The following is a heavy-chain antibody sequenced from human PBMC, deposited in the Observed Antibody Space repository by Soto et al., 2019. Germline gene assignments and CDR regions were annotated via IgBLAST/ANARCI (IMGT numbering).Heavy chain of an antibody. D-gene: IGHD3-22*01. J-gene: IGHJ6*02. CDR2: INHSEST. Sequence: PSETLSLTCAVYGGSFSRYYWTWIRQPPGKGLEWIGEINHSESTNYNPSLKSRVTISVDTSKNQFSLKLTSVTAADAAVYYCARGRDDSADYYYSAMDAWGRGTKVTVSS. CDR3: ARGRDDSADYYYSAMDA. V-gene: IGHV4-34*01. CDR1: GGSFSRYY.